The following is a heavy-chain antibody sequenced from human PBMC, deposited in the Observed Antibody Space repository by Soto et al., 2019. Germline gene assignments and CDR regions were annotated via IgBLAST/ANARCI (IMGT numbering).Heavy chain of an antibody. CDR3: ARAYSFSSSFDY. CDR1: GYSFTGYW. CDR2: IYPGDSDA. Sequence: PGESLKISCKGSGYSFTGYWIGWVRQMPGKGLEWMGIIYPGDSDARYSPSFQGQVTISADKSISTAYLQWSSLRASDSAMYYCARAYSFSSSFDYWGQGTLVTVSS. D-gene: IGHD6-6*01. V-gene: IGHV5-51*01. J-gene: IGHJ4*02.